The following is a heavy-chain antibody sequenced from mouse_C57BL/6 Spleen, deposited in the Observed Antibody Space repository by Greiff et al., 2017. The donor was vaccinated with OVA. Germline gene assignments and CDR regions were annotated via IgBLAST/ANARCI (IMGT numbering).Heavy chain of an antibody. CDR1: GYTFTSYT. Sequence: VQLQQSGAELARPGASVKMSCKASGYTFTSYTMHWVKQRPGQGLEWIGYINPSSGYTKYNQKFKDKATLTADTSSSTAYMQLSSLTSEDSAVYYCARRGGGNYDWYFDVWGTGTTVTVSS. CDR3: ARRGGGNYDWYFDV. D-gene: IGHD2-1*01. V-gene: IGHV1-4*01. CDR2: INPSSGYT. J-gene: IGHJ1*03.